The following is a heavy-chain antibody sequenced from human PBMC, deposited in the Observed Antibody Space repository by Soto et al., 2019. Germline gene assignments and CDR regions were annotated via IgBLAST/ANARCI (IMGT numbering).Heavy chain of an antibody. J-gene: IGHJ4*02. V-gene: IGHV4-59*12. CDR2: IYYSGST. CDR1: GGSISSYY. D-gene: IGHD5-12*01. Sequence: SETLSLTCTVSGGSISSYYWSWIRQPPGKGLEWIGYIYYSGSTNYNPSLKSRVTISVDTSKNLVSLKLSSVTAADTAVYYCARDVAAKIRGDHYFDYWGQGALVTVSS. CDR3: ARDVAAKIRGDHYFDY.